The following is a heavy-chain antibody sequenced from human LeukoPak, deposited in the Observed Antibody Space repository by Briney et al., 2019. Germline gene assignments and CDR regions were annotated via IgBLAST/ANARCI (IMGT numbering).Heavy chain of an antibody. V-gene: IGHV4-39*07. J-gene: IGHJ3*02. Sequence: SETLSLTCTVSGDSISSSSYYWDWIRQPPGRGLEWIGTINYSGSTGYNPSLKSRVTISVDTSKNQFSLKLSSVTAADTAVYYCANLVPAAMQPKGGAFDIWGQGTMVTVSS. CDR2: INYSGST. D-gene: IGHD2-2*01. CDR3: ANLVPAAMQPKGGAFDI. CDR1: GDSISSSSYY.